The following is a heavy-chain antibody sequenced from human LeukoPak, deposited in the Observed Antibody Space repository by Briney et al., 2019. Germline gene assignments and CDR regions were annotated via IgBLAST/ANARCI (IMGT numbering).Heavy chain of an antibody. D-gene: IGHD6-13*01. Sequence: SVKVSCKASGGTFSSYAISWMRQAPGQGLEWMGGIIPIFGTANYAQKFQGRVTITADESTSTAYMELSSLRSEDTAVYYCARGRIAAAGWFDPWGQGTLVTVSS. V-gene: IGHV1-69*01. J-gene: IGHJ5*02. CDR3: ARGRIAAAGWFDP. CDR1: GGTFSSYA. CDR2: IIPIFGTA.